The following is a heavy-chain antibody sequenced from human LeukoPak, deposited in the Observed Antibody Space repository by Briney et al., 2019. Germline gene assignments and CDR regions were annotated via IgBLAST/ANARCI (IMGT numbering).Heavy chain of an antibody. Sequence: SSETLSLTCTVSGGSISSSDYYWGWIRQPPGKGLEWIGSIYYSGSTSYNPSLKSRVTISVDTSKNQFSLKLSSVTAADTAVYYCARDRRYYDRSGYYPGRYWGQGTLVTVSS. J-gene: IGHJ4*02. CDR1: GGSISSSDYY. D-gene: IGHD3-22*01. CDR3: ARDRRYYDRSGYYPGRY. V-gene: IGHV4-39*07. CDR2: IYYSGST.